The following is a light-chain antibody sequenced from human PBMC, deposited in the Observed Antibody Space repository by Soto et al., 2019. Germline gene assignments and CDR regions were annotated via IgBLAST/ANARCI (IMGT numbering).Light chain of an antibody. CDR1: QTIFSW. Sequence: FRMTQSPSTLSASVGDRVNITCRASQTIFSWLAWYQQKPGKAPKLLIYKASSLESGVPSSYSGSGSGTEFTLTISGLQPDDFATYFCQQYNSYPYSFGQGTKLEIK. CDR2: KAS. V-gene: IGKV1-5*03. CDR3: QQYNSYPYS. J-gene: IGKJ2*03.